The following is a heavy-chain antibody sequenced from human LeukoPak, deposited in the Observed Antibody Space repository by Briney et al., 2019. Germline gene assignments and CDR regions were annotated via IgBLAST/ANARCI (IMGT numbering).Heavy chain of an antibody. CDR3: AKDSDIAVAGSDDALDV. CDR1: GFTFSSYG. V-gene: IGHV3-30*18. J-gene: IGHJ3*01. CDR2: ISFDGSIE. Sequence: GRSLRLSCAASGFTFSSYGMHWVRQTPGKGLEWEALISFDGSIEYYVDSVKGRFTISRDNSKNTLFLQMNSLRPEDTAVYYCAKDSDIAVAGSDDALDVWGQGTMVTVSS. D-gene: IGHD6-19*01.